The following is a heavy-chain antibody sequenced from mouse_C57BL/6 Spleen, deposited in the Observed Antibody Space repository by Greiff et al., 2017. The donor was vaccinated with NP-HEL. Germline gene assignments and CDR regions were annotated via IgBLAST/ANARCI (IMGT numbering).Heavy chain of an antibody. CDR3: ARSGVTTVVARYYFDY. CDR1: GYTFTSYW. V-gene: IGHV1-72*01. Sequence: QVHVKQPGAELVKPGASVKLSCKASGYTFTSYWMHWVKQRPGRGLEWIGRIDPNSGGTKYNEKFKSKATLTVDKPSSTAYMQLSSLTSEDSAVYYCARSGVTTVVARYYFDYWGQGTTLTVSS. D-gene: IGHD1-1*01. CDR2: IDPNSGGT. J-gene: IGHJ2*01.